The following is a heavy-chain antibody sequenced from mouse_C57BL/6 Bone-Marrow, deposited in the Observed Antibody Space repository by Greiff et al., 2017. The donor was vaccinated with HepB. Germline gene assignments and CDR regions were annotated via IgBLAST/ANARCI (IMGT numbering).Heavy chain of an antibody. J-gene: IGHJ4*01. D-gene: IGHD3-2*02. V-gene: IGHV1-76*01. Sequence: QVQLKQSGAELVRPGASVKLSCKASGYTFTDYYINWVKQRPGQGLEWIARIYPGSGNTYYNEKFKGKATLTAEKSSSTAYMQLSSLTSEDSAVYFCARSRQLRLYAMDYWGQGTSVTVSS. CDR3: ARSRQLRLYAMDY. CDR2: IYPGSGNT. CDR1: GYTFTDYY.